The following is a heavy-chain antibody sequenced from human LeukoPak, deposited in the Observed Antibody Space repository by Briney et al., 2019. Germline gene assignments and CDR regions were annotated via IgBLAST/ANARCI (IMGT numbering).Heavy chain of an antibody. Sequence: GGSLRLSCSASGFTFSGYALYWVRQAPGTGLECVSAVSSDGGSTYYAVSAKGRFTISRDNSKNTLYLQIRSLRAEDTAVYYCLKVLCSCCQTFDYWGQGTLVTVSS. CDR2: VSSDGGST. D-gene: IGHD6-19*01. CDR3: LKVLCSCCQTFDY. J-gene: IGHJ4*02. V-gene: IGHV3-64D*06. CDR1: GFTFSGYA.